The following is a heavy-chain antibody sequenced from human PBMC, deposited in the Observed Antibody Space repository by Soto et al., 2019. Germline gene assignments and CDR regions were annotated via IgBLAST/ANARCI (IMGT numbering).Heavy chain of an antibody. J-gene: IGHJ1*01. CDR1: GFIFRNYW. D-gene: IGHD3-16*01. V-gene: IGHV3-7*01. CDR2: IKEDGSDI. Sequence: GGSLRLSCAASGFIFRNYWMSWVRQAPGKGLEWVAHIKEDGSDIHYVDSVKDRFIISRDNAKNSLILQMNSLRAEDTAVYYCATTLTTSAEYFQHWGQGTPVTVSS. CDR3: ATTLTTSAEYFQH.